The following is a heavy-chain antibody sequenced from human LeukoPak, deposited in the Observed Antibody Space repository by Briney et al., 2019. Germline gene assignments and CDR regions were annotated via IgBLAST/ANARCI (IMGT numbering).Heavy chain of an antibody. V-gene: IGHV4-34*01. J-gene: IGHJ5*02. D-gene: IGHD3-22*01. CDR1: GGSISGYY. CDR2: INHSGST. Sequence: PSETLSLTCTVPGGSISGYYWSWIRQPPGKGLEWIGEINHSGSTNYNPSLKSRVTISVDTSKNQFSLKLSSVTAADTAVYYCARVAGGWLLTYNWFDPWGQGTLVTVSS. CDR3: ARVAGGWLLTYNWFDP.